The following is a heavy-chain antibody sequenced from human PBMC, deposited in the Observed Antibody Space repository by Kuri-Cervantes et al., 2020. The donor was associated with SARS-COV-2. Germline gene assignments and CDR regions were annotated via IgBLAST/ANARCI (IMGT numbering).Heavy chain of an antibody. CDR2: INSDGSST. Sequence: GGSLRLSCAASGFTLSSYWMHWVRQAPGKGLVWVSRINSDGSSTSYADSVKGRFTISRDNAKNSLYLQMNSLRAEDMALYYCAKDSVSYYYGSGSFILDYWGQGTLVTVSS. V-gene: IGHV3-74*01. D-gene: IGHD3-10*01. CDR1: GFTLSSYW. CDR3: AKDSVSYYYGSGSFILDY. J-gene: IGHJ4*02.